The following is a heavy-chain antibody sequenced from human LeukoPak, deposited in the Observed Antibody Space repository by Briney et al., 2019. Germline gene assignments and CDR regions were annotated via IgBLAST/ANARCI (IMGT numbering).Heavy chain of an antibody. D-gene: IGHD4-23*01. Sequence: PGRSLRLSCAASGVTFSSYVMHWVRQAPGKGLEWMAFISHDGSTKLYADSVKGRFTISRDNSKSTMFLQMNSLRPEDTAVYFCAKDGGNYYIDYWGQGTLVTVSS. CDR2: ISHDGSTK. CDR1: GVTFSSYV. CDR3: AKDGGNYYIDY. V-gene: IGHV3-30*18. J-gene: IGHJ4*02.